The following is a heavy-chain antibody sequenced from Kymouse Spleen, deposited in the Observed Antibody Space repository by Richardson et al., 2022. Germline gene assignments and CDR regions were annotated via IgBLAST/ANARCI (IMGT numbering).Heavy chain of an antibody. CDR1: GFTFSSYW. V-gene: IGHV3-74*01. CDR3: ARAPYYDILTGPFFDY. D-gene: IGHD3-9*01. J-gene: IGHJ4*02. Sequence: EVQLVESGGGLVQPGGSLRLSCAASGFTFSSYWMHWVRQAPGKGLVWVSRINSDGSSTSYADSVKGRFTISRDNAKNTLYLQMNSLRAEDTAVYYCARAPYYDILTGPFFDYWGQGTLVTVSS. CDR2: INSDGSST.